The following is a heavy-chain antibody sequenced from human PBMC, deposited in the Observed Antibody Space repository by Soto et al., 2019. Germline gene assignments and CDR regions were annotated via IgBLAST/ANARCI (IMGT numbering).Heavy chain of an antibody. D-gene: IGHD4-17*01. CDR2: ISAYNGNT. Sequence: GASVKVSCKASGYTFTSYGISWVRQAPGQGLEWMGWISAYNGNTNYAQKLQGRVTMTTDTSTSTAYMELRSLRSDDTAVYYCARILDYGENYYYYYYMDVWGKGTTVTVSS. CDR3: ARILDYGENYYYYYYMDV. J-gene: IGHJ6*03. CDR1: GYTFTSYG. V-gene: IGHV1-18*01.